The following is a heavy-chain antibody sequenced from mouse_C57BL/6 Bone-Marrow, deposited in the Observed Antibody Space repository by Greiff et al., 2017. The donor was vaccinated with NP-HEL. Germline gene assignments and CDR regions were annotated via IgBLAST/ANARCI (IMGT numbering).Heavy chain of an antibody. D-gene: IGHD1-1*01. Sequence: QVQLQQPGAELVKPGASVKLSCKASGYTFTSYWMHWVKQRPGQGLEWIGMIHPNSGSTNYNEKFKSKATLTVDKSSSTAYMQLSSLTSEDSAVYYCASYYGSSYVRGYAMDYWGQGTSVTVSS. CDR3: ASYYGSSYVRGYAMDY. CDR1: GYTFTSYW. V-gene: IGHV1-64*01. CDR2: IHPNSGST. J-gene: IGHJ4*01.